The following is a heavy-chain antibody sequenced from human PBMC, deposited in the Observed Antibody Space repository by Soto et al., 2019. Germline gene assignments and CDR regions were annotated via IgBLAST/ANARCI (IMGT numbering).Heavy chain of an antibody. D-gene: IGHD3-9*01. V-gene: IGHV4-59*01. CDR3: ARVVGYDILLGFYP. J-gene: IGHJ5*02. Sequence: PSETLSLTCTVSGGSISSYYWSWIRQPPGKGLEWIGYIYYSGSTNYNPSLKSRVTISVDTSKNQFSLKLSSVTAADTAVYYCARVVGYDILLGFYPWGQGTRVTVSS. CDR2: IYYSGST. CDR1: GGSISSYY.